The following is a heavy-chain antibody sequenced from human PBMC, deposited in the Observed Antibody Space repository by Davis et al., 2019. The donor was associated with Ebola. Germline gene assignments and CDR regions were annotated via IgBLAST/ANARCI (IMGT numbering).Heavy chain of an antibody. J-gene: IGHJ6*02. CDR3: ARVNYYYGMDV. Sequence: PGGSLRLSCAASGFTFSSYEMNWARQAPGKGLEWVSYISSSGSTIYYADSVKGRFTISRDNAKNSLYLQMNSLRAEDTAVYYCARVNYYYGMDVWGQGTTVTVSS. CDR1: GFTFSSYE. CDR2: ISSSGSTI. V-gene: IGHV3-48*03.